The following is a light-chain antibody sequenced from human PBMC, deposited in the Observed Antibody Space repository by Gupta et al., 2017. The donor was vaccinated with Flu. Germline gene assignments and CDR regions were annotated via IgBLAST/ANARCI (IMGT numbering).Light chain of an antibody. Sequence: GQTARTTGSGDALTKKYAYWYQQKPGQAPVLGIYNDSERRSGIPERFSGSSSGTTVTLTISGVQAEDEADYYCHSAESSGTYVVFGGGTKLTVL. CDR3: HSAESSGTYVV. J-gene: IGLJ2*01. CDR1: ALTKKY. CDR2: NDS. V-gene: IGLV3-25*01.